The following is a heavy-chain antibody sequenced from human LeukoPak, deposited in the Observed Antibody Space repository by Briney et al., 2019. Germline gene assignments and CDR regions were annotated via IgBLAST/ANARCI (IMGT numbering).Heavy chain of an antibody. V-gene: IGHV4-59*12. D-gene: IGHD3-3*01. J-gene: IGHJ5*02. Sequence: SETLSLTCTVSDGSISSFYWTWIRQSPGKGLEWIGYIFYGGNTNYNPSLKSRVTMSMDTSKSQFSLKLTSVTAADTAVYYCESGTIFGVIAPSSFHRWGRGALVTVSS. CDR1: DGSISSFY. CDR3: ESGTIFGVIAPSSFHR. CDR2: IFYGGNT.